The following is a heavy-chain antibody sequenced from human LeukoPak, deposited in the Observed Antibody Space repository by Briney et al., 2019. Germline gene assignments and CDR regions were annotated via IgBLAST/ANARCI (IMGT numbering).Heavy chain of an antibody. CDR3: ARTYRNTWTGALDI. D-gene: IGHD1-1*01. CDR2: IYWDDHE. CDR1: EFSLGTSGVG. V-gene: IGHV2-5*02. J-gene: IGHJ3*02. Sequence: SGPTLVNPTQTLTLTCTFSEFSLGTSGVGVGWIRQPPGKALEWLALIYWDDHEHYSPSLKSRLTITKDTSKNQVVLTMTNMDPVDTATYYCARTYRNTWTGALDIWGQGTMVTVSS.